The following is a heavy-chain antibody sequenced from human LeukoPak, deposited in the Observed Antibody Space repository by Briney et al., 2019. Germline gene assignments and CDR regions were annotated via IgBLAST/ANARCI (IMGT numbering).Heavy chain of an antibody. CDR3: ARDGVCSGGSCYSYYYYGMDV. V-gene: IGHV4-4*07. D-gene: IGHD2-15*01. CDR1: GGSISSYD. CDR2: IYTSGST. Sequence: SETLSLTCTVSGGSISSYDWSWIRQPAGKGLEWIGRIYTSGSTNYNPSLKSRVTMSVDTSKNQFSLKLSSVTAADTAVYYCARDGVCSGGSCYSYYYYGMDVWGQGTTVTVSS. J-gene: IGHJ6*02.